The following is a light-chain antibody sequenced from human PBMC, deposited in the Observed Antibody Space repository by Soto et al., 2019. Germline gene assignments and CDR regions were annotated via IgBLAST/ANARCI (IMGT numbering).Light chain of an antibody. V-gene: IGKV3-11*01. CDR1: QNVSTY. J-gene: IGKJ3*01. Sequence: EIVLTQSPATLSLSPGERATLSCRASQNVSTYLAWYQQKPGQAPRLLIYDASNRATGIPARFSGSESGTDFTLTISSLEPEDFAVYYCQQRTNWLTFGPGTKVDIK. CDR2: DAS. CDR3: QQRTNWLT.